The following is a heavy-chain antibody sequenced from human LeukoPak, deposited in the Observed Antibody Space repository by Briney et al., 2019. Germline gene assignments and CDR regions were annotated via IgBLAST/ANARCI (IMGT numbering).Heavy chain of an antibody. CDR3: ARDQAVCSSTSCYHYYYFYAMDV. D-gene: IGHD2-2*01. Sequence: PGGSLRLSCAASGFTFSTYWMTWVRQAPGKGLEWVAKIKQDGSEKYYVDSVKGRFTISRDNAKNSLYLQMNSLRAEDTAVYYCARDQAVCSSTSCYHYYYFYAMDVWGQGTTVTVSS. CDR2: IKQDGSEK. CDR1: GFTFSTYW. J-gene: IGHJ6*02. V-gene: IGHV3-7*01.